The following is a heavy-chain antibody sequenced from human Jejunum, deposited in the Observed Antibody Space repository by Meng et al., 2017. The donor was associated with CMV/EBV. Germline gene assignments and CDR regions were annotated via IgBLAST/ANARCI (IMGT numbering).Heavy chain of an antibody. CDR2: IRNSGAS. CDR3: ARSRVWGTYRPYYFDS. J-gene: IGHJ4*02. V-gene: IGHV4-59*01. Sequence: GDISNEYWSWIRQAPGKGLEWIGYIRNSGASNYNPSLKSRVTIIMDMSKDQFSLDLHSVTAADTAVYYCARSRVWGTYRPYYFDSWGQGTLVTVSS. CDR1: GDISNEY. D-gene: IGHD3-16*02.